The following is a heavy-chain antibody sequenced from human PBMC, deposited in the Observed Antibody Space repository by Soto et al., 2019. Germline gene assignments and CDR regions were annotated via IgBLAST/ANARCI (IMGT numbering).Heavy chain of an antibody. CDR2: IYYSGST. V-gene: IGHV4-39*01. Sequence: QLQLQESGPGLVKPSETLSLTCTVSGGSISSSSYYWGWIRQPPGKGLEWIGSIYYSGSTYYNPSLKRRVTISVDTSKNQFSLKLSSVTAADTAVYYCARLKGQWLVLGRYWGQGTLVTVSS. J-gene: IGHJ4*02. CDR1: GGSISSSSYY. CDR3: ARLKGQWLVLGRY. D-gene: IGHD6-19*01.